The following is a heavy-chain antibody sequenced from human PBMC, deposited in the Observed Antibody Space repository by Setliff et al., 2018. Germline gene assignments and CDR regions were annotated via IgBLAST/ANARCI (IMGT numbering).Heavy chain of an antibody. V-gene: IGHV3-7*01. CDR1: GFTFSTYW. J-gene: IGHJ4*02. CDR2: IKHDGSEK. Sequence: GGSLRLSCTSSGFTFSTYWMSWVRQAPGKGLEWVANIKHDGSEKNYVDSVKGRFTISRDNAENSLYLQMNSLRAEDTAVYYCARDHIYRGGSWYDYFDSWGQGTPVTVSS. CDR3: ARDHIYRGGSWYDYFDS. D-gene: IGHD2-15*01.